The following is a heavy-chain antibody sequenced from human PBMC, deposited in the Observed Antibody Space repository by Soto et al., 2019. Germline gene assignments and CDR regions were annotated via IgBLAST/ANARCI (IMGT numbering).Heavy chain of an antibody. V-gene: IGHV1-18*01. Sequence: ASVKVSCKTSGYTFTSYGIAWVRQAPGQGLEWMGWISTSKGNTNYAQKFQGRVTMTTDTSTSTAYMELRSLRSDDTAVYYCARLMVGIFASGPRAFDPWGQGTLVTVSS. J-gene: IGHJ5*02. CDR2: ISTSKGNT. CDR1: GYTFTSYG. CDR3: ARLMVGIFASGPRAFDP. D-gene: IGHD2-8*01.